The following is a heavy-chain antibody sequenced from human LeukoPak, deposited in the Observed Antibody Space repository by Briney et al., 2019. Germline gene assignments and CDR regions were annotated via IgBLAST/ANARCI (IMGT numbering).Heavy chain of an antibody. CDR2: IANTGGNT. Sequence: GGSLRLSCVASGFTFSSYGMNWVRQAPGKGLQWVSSIANTGGNTYYADSVRGRFTISRDNSKNTLYLQMNSLRDEDTAVYYCAKEGVGAAGRRFDCWGQGTPVTVSS. CDR1: GFTFSSYG. V-gene: IGHV3-23*01. CDR3: AKEGVGAAGRRFDC. J-gene: IGHJ4*02. D-gene: IGHD6-13*01.